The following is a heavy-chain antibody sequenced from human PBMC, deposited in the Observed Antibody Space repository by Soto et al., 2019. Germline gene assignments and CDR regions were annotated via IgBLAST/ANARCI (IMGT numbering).Heavy chain of an antibody. J-gene: IGHJ4*02. CDR1: GYIFTNHA. CDR3: ARNILGGTTDY. D-gene: IGHD1-7*01. CDR2: INAGKGDT. Sequence: ASVKVSCKASGYIFTNHAIHWVRQAPGQGLEWMGWINAGKGDTKYPRRFQGRVIITRDTSASTAYMELSSLRSEDTAVYYCARNILGGTTDYWGPGTLVTLSS. V-gene: IGHV1-3*01.